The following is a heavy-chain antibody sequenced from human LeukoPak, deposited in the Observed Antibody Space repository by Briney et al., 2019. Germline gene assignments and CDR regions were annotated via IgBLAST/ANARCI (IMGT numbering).Heavy chain of an antibody. D-gene: IGHD1-26*01. Sequence: SETLSLTCSVSGGSISNRGYYWGWIRRPPGKGLEWVGSIDYSGNTYHNPSLKSRVTVSKDTSNNQSSLKVPSVPAADPAIYYCATLWEQQRPVAHWGQGPLATVSS. CDR2: IDYSGNT. CDR3: ATLWEQQRPVAH. J-gene: IGHJ4*02. V-gene: IGHV4-39*01. CDR1: GGSISNRGYY.